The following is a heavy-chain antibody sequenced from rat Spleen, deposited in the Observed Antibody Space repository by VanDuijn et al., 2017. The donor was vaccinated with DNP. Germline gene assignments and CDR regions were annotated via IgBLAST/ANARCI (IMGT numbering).Heavy chain of an antibody. CDR2: ITNNGGST. V-gene: IGHV5-20*01. J-gene: IGHJ2*01. Sequence: EVQLVESGGGLVQPGRSLKLSCAASGFTFSNYAMAWVRQAPTKGLEWVASITNNGGSTYYRDSVKGRFTISRDNAESTLYLQMDNLRSEDTATYYCTPRVAGCREGWGQGVMVTVSS. CDR3: TPRVAGCREG. D-gene: IGHD1-11*01. CDR1: GFTFSNYA.